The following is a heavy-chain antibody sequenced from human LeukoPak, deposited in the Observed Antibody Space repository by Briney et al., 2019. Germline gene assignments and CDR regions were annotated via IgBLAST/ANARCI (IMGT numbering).Heavy chain of an antibody. V-gene: IGHV4-30-2*01. CDR1: GGSISSGGYY. CDR2: IYHSGST. D-gene: IGHD1-26*01. Sequence: PSETLSLTCTVSGGSISSGGYYWSWIRQPPGKGLEWIGYIYHSGSTYYNPSLKSRVTISVDTSKNQFSLKLSSVTAADTAVYYCAREGGRWEPHPLAFDYWGQGTLVTVSS. CDR3: AREGGRWEPHPLAFDY. J-gene: IGHJ4*02.